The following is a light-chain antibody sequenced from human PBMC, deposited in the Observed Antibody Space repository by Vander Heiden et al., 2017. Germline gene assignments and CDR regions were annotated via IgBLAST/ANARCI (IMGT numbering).Light chain of an antibody. V-gene: IGLV2-8*01. Sequence: QSSLTPPHSASGSPGQSVTISCTGTSTEVGGYNNVSWYKQHPGKATKLMIYEVSKRPSGVPDRCSGSKSGNTASLTVSGLQAEDEADYYCSSYAGSNNLGVFGTGTKVTVL. CDR1: STEVGGYNN. J-gene: IGLJ1*01. CDR2: EVS. CDR3: SSYAGSNNLGV.